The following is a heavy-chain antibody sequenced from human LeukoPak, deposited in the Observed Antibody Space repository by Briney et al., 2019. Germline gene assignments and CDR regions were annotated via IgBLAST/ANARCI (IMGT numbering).Heavy chain of an antibody. CDR1: GFTFSRHW. V-gene: IGHV3-7*01. Sequence: GGSLRLSCAASGFTFSRHWMSWVRQAPGKGLEWVANTKQDGSEKYYVDSVKGRFTISRDNAKNSLYLQMNSLRADDTAVYYCTTEPKGIAARPAWGQGTLVTVSS. CDR2: TKQDGSEK. CDR3: TTEPKGIAARPA. D-gene: IGHD6-6*01. J-gene: IGHJ1*01.